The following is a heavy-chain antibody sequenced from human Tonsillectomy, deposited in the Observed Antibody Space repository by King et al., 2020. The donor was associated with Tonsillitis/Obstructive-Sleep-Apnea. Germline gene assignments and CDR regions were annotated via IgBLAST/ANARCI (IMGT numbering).Heavy chain of an antibody. CDR2: ISYDGSNK. D-gene: IGHD3-22*01. CDR1: GFTFSSYG. Sequence: VQLVESGGGVVQPGRSLRLSCAASGFTFSSYGMHWVRQAPGKGLEWVAVISYDGSNKYYADSVKGRFTISRDNSKNTLYLQMNSLRAEDTAVYYCAKVRWLEYYYDSSGYYPEYYFDYWGQGTLVTVSS. J-gene: IGHJ4*02. V-gene: IGHV3-30*18. CDR3: AKVRWLEYYYDSSGYYPEYYFDY.